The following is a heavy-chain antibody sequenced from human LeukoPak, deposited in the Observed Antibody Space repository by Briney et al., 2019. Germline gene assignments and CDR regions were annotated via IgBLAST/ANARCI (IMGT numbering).Heavy chain of an antibody. CDR2: ISWNSGSI. CDR3: AKDWEYGGNSVSAFDI. D-gene: IGHD4-23*01. CDR1: GFTFDDYA. Sequence: PGGSLRLSCAASGFTFDDYAMHWVRQAPGKGLEWVSGISWNSGSIGYADSVKGRFTISRDNAKNSLYLQMNSLRAEDTALYYCAKDWEYGGNSVSAFDIWGQGTMVTVSS. J-gene: IGHJ3*02. V-gene: IGHV3-9*01.